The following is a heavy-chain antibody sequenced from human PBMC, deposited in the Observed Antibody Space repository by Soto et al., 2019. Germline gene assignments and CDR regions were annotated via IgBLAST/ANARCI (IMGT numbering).Heavy chain of an antibody. V-gene: IGHV2-5*02. J-gene: IGHJ4*02. Sequence: HITLKESGPTLVKPTHTLTLTCTFSGFSLSTRGVGVGWIRQPPGKALEWLALIYWDDDKRYSPSLKSRLTITNDTSKNQVVLTMTVMDPVDTDTDYCARDSTGGYGFDYGGQGTLVTVSS. CDR1: GFSLSTRGVG. D-gene: IGHD6-19*01. CDR2: IYWDDDK. CDR3: ARDSTGGYGFDY.